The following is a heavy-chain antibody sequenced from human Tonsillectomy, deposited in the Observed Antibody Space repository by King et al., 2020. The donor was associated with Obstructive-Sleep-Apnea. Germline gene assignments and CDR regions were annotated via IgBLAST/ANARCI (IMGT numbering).Heavy chain of an antibody. J-gene: IGHJ4*02. CDR3: ARVGYYDSSGYYPFDY. D-gene: IGHD3-22*01. Sequence: QLQESGPGLVKPSETLSLTCTVSGGSISNYYWSWIRQPAGKGLEWIGRIYTSGSTNYNPSLKTRVTMSVDPAKNQFSLKLTSVTAAEPAVYYCARVGYYDSSGYYPFDYWGQGTLVTVSS. CDR2: IYTSGST. V-gene: IGHV4-4*07. CDR1: GGSISNYY.